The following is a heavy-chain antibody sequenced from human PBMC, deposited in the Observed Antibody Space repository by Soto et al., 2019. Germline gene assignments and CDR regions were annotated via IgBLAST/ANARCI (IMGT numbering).Heavy chain of an antibody. Sequence: PSETLSLTCAVSGGSFSGYYWSWIRQPPGKGLEWIGEINHSGSTNYNPSLKSRVTISVDTSKNQVSLKLSSVTAADTAVYYCARGVLRYYYDPRPLYYFDYWGQGTLVTVSS. D-gene: IGHD3-22*01. J-gene: IGHJ4*02. CDR2: INHSGST. CDR3: ARGVLRYYYDPRPLYYFDY. CDR1: GGSFSGYY. V-gene: IGHV4-34*01.